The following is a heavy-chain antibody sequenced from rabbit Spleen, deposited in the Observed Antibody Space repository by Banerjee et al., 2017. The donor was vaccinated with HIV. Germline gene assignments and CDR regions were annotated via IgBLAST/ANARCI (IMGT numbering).Heavy chain of an antibody. CDR3: ARDTGSSFSTYGMDL. CDR2: IDIGSRDFT. J-gene: IGHJ6*01. CDR1: GIDFSSYNF. V-gene: IGHV1S45*01. Sequence: QEQLVESGGGLVQPEGSLTLTCKASGIDFSSYNFICWVRQAPGKGLEWIACIDIGSRDFTYYASWAKGRIIISKTSSTTVTLQMTSLTVADTATYFCARDTGSSFSTYGMDLWGPGTLVTVS. D-gene: IGHD8-1*01.